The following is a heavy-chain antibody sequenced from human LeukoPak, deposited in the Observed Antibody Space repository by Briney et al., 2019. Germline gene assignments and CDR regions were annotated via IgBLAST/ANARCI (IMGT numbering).Heavy chain of an antibody. J-gene: IGHJ6*02. CDR3: ARDWGIEGRDIPVAGRSDYYFGLDV. Sequence: ASVKVSCKASGYSFTSHYIHWLRQAPGQGLEWMGIINPSGGSTGYAQKFQGRVTMTRDASTSTVYMEVSSLRFEDTAVYYCARDWGIEGRDIPVAGRSDYYFGLDVWGQGTTVTVSS. V-gene: IGHV1-46*01. D-gene: IGHD6-19*01. CDR2: INPSGGST. CDR1: GYSFTSHY.